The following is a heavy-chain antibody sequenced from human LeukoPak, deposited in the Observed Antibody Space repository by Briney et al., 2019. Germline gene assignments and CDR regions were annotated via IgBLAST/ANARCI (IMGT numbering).Heavy chain of an antibody. CDR2: IYTSGST. D-gene: IGHD1-26*01. V-gene: IGHV4-4*07. CDR3: AREDSGSSFGYYYYYMDV. Sequence: SETLSLTCTVSGGSISSYYWSWIRQPAGKGLEWIGRIYTSGSTNYNPSLKSRVTISVDTSKNQFSLKLSSVTAADTAVYYCAREDSGSSFGYYYYYMDVWGKGTTVTISS. J-gene: IGHJ6*03. CDR1: GGSISSYY.